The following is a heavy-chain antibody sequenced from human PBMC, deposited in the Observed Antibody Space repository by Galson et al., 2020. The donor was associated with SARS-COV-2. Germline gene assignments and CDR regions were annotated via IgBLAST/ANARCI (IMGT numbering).Heavy chain of an antibody. CDR1: GFTFSSYS. D-gene: IGHD1-1*01. CDR3: ASSLETLVGNYYGMDV. V-gene: IGHV3-21*04. CDR2: ISSSSSYI. Sequence: GGSLRLSCAASGFTFSSYSMHWVRQAPGKGLEWVSSISSSSSYIYYADSVKGRFTISRDNAKNSLYLQMNSLRAEDTAVYYCASSLETLVGNYYGMDVWGQGTTVTVSS. J-gene: IGHJ6*02.